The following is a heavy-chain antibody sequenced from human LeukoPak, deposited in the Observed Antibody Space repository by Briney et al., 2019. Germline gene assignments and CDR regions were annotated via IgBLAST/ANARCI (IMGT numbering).Heavy chain of an antibody. V-gene: IGHV1-18*01. D-gene: IGHD3-10*01. CDR2: ISAYNGNT. CDR3: ASVSMVRGPTEYYYYMDV. J-gene: IGHJ6*03. CDR1: GYTFTSYG. Sequence: GASVKVSCKASGYTFTSYGISWVRQAPGQGLEWMGWISAYNGNTNYAQKLQGRVTMTTDTSTSTAYMELRSLRSDDTAVYYCASVSMVRGPTEYYYYMDVWGKGTTVTISS.